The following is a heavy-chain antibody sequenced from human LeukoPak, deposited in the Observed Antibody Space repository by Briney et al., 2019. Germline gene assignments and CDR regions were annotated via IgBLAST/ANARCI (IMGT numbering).Heavy chain of an antibody. J-gene: IGHJ4*02. CDR2: IKGDGSDT. CDR3: ARDHRWSYDY. CDR1: GFTFSGHY. Sequence: PGGSLRLSCAASGFTFSGHYMHWVRQAPGNGVVWVSHIKGDGSDTRYADSVEGRFIISRDNAKNTLYLQMNSLRAEDTGVYFCARDHRWSYDYWGQGTLVTVSS. D-gene: IGHD1-26*01. V-gene: IGHV3-74*01.